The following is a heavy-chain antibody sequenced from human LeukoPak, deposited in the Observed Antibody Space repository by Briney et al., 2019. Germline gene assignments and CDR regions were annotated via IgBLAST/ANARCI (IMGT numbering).Heavy chain of an antibody. D-gene: IGHD2-15*01. CDR3: ARDFVDGYCSGGSCHNWFDP. J-gene: IGHJ5*02. V-gene: IGHV1-69*13. CDR2: IIPIFGTA. Sequence: SVKVSCKASGGTFSSYAISWVRQAPGQGLEWTGGIIPIFGTANYAQKFQGRVTITADESTSTAYMELSSLRSEDTAVYYCARDFVDGYCSGGSCHNWFDPWGQGTLVTVSS. CDR1: GGTFSSYA.